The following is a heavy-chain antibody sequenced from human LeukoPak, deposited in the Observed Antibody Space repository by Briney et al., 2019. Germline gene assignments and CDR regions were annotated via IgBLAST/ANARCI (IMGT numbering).Heavy chain of an antibody. D-gene: IGHD3-22*01. J-gene: IGHJ5*02. V-gene: IGHV4-39*01. CDR1: GFTFSSYW. Sequence: GSLRLSCAASGFTFSSYWMSWVRQPPGKGLEWIGSIYYSGSTYYNPSLKSPVTISVDTSKNQFSLKLSSVTAADTAVYYCARLDYYDSSWFDPWGQGTLVTVSS. CDR2: IYYSGST. CDR3: ARLDYYDSSWFDP.